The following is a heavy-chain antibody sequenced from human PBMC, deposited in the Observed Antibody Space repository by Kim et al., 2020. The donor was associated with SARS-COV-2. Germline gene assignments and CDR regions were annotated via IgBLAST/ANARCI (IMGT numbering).Heavy chain of an antibody. Sequence: ASVKVSCKTSGYIFSDYAINWVRQAPGHGLEWMGWINTENGIPTYAQAFTGRFDFSLDTSVSTAYLQINNLRAEDTAVFYCVRVGKAATITAFDVWGQGT. J-gene: IGHJ3*01. CDR2: INTENGIP. CDR1: GYIFSDYA. D-gene: IGHD5-12*01. CDR3: VRVGKAATITAFDV. V-gene: IGHV7-4-1*02.